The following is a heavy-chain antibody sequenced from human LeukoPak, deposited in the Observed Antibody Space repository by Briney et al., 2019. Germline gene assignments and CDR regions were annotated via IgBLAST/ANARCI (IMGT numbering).Heavy chain of an antibody. CDR2: IYYSGST. V-gene: IGHV4-39*01. Sequence: SETLSLTCTVSGGPISSSSYYWGWIRQPPGKGLEWIGSIYYSGSTYYNPSLKSRVTISVDTSKNQFSLKLSSVTAADTAVYYCARLVVYYGVFWGQGTLVTVSS. J-gene: IGHJ4*02. CDR1: GGPISSSSYY. CDR3: ARLVVYYGVF. D-gene: IGHD3-22*01.